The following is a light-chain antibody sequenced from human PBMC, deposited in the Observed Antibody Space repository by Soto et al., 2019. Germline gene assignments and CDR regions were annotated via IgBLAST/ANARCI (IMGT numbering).Light chain of an antibody. Sequence: EIVLTQSPATLSLSPGERATLSCRASQSVSSYLAWYQQKPGQAPRLLIYVASNRATGIPARFSGSGSGTDFTLTISSLEPEDFAVYYGQQRSNWPWTFGQGTKVEIK. CDR1: QSVSSY. J-gene: IGKJ1*01. CDR2: VAS. V-gene: IGKV3-11*01. CDR3: QQRSNWPWT.